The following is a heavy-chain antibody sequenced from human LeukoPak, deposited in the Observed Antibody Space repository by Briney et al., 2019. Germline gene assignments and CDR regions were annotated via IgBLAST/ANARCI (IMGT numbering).Heavy chain of an antibody. Sequence: ASVKVSCKASGYTFTGYYMHWVRQAPGQGLEWMGWINPNSGGTNYAQKFQGWVTMTRDTSISTAYMELSRLRSDDTAVYYCARGGRIYYGSGSYSAFDIWGQGTMVTVSS. V-gene: IGHV1-2*04. CDR1: GYTFTGYY. CDR3: ARGGRIYYGSGSYSAFDI. CDR2: INPNSGGT. D-gene: IGHD3-10*01. J-gene: IGHJ3*02.